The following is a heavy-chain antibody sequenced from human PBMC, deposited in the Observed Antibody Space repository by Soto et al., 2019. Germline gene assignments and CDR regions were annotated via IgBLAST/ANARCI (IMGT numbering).Heavy chain of an antibody. J-gene: IGHJ4*02. V-gene: IGHV1-18*04. Sequence: GASVKFSCKASGYTFTSYGISWVRQAPGQGLEWMGWISAYNGNTNYAQKLQGRVSMTTDTSTSTAYMELRSLRSDDTAVYYCARGFQAVYAIGDFDYWGQGTLVTVSS. CDR2: ISAYNGNT. D-gene: IGHD2-8*01. CDR1: GYTFTSYG. CDR3: ARGFQAVYAIGDFDY.